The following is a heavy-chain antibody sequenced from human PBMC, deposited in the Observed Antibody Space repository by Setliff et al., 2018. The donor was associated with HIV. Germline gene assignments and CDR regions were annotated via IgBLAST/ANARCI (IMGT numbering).Heavy chain of an antibody. Sequence: ASVKVSCKASGYTFTGYYIHWVRQAPGQGLEWMGRINPNSGGTNYAQKFQDRVTMTRDTSISTAYMELSRLRAEDTAVYYCAREEGGLYGMDVWGQGTTVTVSS. D-gene: IGHD3-16*01. V-gene: IGHV1-2*06. J-gene: IGHJ6*02. CDR2: INPNSGGT. CDR3: AREEGGLYGMDV. CDR1: GYTFTGYY.